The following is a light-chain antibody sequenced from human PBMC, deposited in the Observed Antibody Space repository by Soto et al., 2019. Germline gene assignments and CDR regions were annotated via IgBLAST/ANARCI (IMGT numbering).Light chain of an antibody. V-gene: IGKV1-8*01. Sequence: AIRMTQSPSSLSASTGDRVTITCRASQGISSYLAWYQQKPGKAPKLLIYAASTLHSGVPSRFSGSVSGTDFTLTISCLQSEDFATYYCQQYYSYPYTFGQGTKLEIK. CDR2: AAS. CDR1: QGISSY. J-gene: IGKJ2*01. CDR3: QQYYSYPYT.